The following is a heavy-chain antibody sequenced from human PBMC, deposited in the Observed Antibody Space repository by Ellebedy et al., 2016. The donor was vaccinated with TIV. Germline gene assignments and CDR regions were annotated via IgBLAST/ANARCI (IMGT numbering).Heavy chain of an antibody. D-gene: IGHD3-9*01. CDR3: ARGDILTGYSFDW. CDR1: GLTFSSYD. V-gene: IGHV3-13*01. Sequence: GGSLRLSXAASGLTFSSYDMHWVRQATGRGLEWVATIGTSFDTYFRGSVKGRFTISRDNAKNSLYLQMNSLRAGDTALYYCARGDILTGYSFDWWGQGALVTVSS. CDR2: IGTSFDT. J-gene: IGHJ4*02.